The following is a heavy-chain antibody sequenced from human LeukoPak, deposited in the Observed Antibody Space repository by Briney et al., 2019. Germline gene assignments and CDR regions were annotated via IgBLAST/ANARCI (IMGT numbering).Heavy chain of an antibody. CDR3: ARDGCSSTSCPGDRFDP. D-gene: IGHD2-2*01. Sequence: ASVKVSCKASGGTFSSYAISWVRQAPGQGLEWMGRIIPIPGIANYAQKFQGRVTITADKSTSTAYMELSSLRSEDTAVYYCARDGCSSTSCPGDRFDPWGQGTLVTVSS. V-gene: IGHV1-69*04. CDR1: GGTFSSYA. CDR2: IIPIPGIA. J-gene: IGHJ5*02.